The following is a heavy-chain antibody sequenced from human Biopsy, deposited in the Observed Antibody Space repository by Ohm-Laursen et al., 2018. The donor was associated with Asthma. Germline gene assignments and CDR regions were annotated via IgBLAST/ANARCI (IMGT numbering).Heavy chain of an antibody. CDR2: IYYSGRT. D-gene: IGHD6-6*01. CDR3: ARAVSSSSYWYFDL. Sequence: SQTLSLTCIVSGDAMSTSGSYWGWIRQSPGKGLEWIGSIYYSGRTYYNPSLESRVTISANPAKNHFSLKVTSGTAADTAVYYCARAVSSSSYWYFDLWGRGDLVTVSS. CDR1: GDAMSTSGSY. V-gene: IGHV4-39*02. J-gene: IGHJ2*01.